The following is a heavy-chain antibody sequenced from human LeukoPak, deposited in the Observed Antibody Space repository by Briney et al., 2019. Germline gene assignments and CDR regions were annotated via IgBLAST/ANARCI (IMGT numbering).Heavy chain of an antibody. CDR3: ARDQGVGFLLAVAGIENY. CDR2: ISAYNGNT. V-gene: IGHV1-18*01. D-gene: IGHD6-19*01. CDR1: GYTFTSYG. Sequence: GASVKVSCKASGYTFTSYGISWVRQAPGQGLEWMGWISAYNGNTNYAQKLQGRVTMTTDTSTSTAYMELRSLRSDDTAVYYCARDQGVGFLLAVAGIENYWGQGTLVTVSS. J-gene: IGHJ4*02.